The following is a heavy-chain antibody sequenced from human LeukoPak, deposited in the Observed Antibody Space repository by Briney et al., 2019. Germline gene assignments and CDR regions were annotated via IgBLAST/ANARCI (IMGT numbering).Heavy chain of an antibody. CDR1: GVSTTNYY. D-gene: IGHD4-23*01. CDR2: TSYRGGT. J-gene: IGHJ5*02. CDR3: ARDSLDYGGWFDT. Sequence: SETLSLTCTVSGVSTTNYYWHWIRQPPGKELEGIAFTSYRGGTKYSPSLKSRATISVDTSENQVSLRVTSMTAADTAVYYCARDSLDYGGWFDTWGQGSLVTVSS. V-gene: IGHV4-59*01.